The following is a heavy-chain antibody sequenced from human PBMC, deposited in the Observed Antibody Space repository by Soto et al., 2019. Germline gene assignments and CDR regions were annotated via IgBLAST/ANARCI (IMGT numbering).Heavy chain of an antibody. CDR3: AGFGVGDRDDK. Sequence: SETPSLTCSVSGSYITSGDYHWTWIRQAPGKGLEWIGYISHSETTYYSPALKNRIIISSDFSMNQFSLRLNSVTAADTAVYFCAGFGVGDRDDKWGQGTLVTVSS. J-gene: IGHJ4*02. D-gene: IGHD2-8*01. V-gene: IGHV4-30-4*01. CDR2: ISHSETT. CDR1: GSYITSGDYH.